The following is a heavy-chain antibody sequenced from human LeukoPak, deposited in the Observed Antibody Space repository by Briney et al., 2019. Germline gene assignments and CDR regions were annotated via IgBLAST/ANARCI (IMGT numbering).Heavy chain of an antibody. CDR2: IIPIFGTA. V-gene: IGHV1-69*06. CDR3: ARDPGVGPTVH. J-gene: IGHJ4*02. D-gene: IGHD3-10*01. Sequence: GASVKVSCKASGGTFSSYAISWVRQAPGQGLERMGGIIPIFGTANYAQKFQGRVTMTADTSTSTAYVEVRSLRSDDTAVYFCARDPGVGPTVHWGQGTLVTVSS. CDR1: GGTFSSYA.